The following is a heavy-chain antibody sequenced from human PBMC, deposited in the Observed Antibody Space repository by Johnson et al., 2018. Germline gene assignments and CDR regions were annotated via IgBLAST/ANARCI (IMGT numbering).Heavy chain of an antibody. CDR3: TRDRPRGGYYGMGV. V-gene: IGHV3-49*05. J-gene: IGHJ6*02. D-gene: IGHD3-10*01. Sequence: VQLVESGGGLVKPGRSLRLSCTASGFTFGDYAMSWFRQAPGKGLEWVGFIRSKAYGGTTEYAASVKGRFTISRDDSKSIAYLQMNSLKTEDTAVYYCTRDRPRGGYYGMGVWGQGTTVTGSS. CDR2: IRSKAYGGTT. CDR1: GFTFGDYA.